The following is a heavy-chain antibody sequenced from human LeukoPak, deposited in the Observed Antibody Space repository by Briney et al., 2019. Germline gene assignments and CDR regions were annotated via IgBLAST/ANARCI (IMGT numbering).Heavy chain of an antibody. J-gene: IGHJ5*02. V-gene: IGHV4-34*01. CDR3: ARGGLLFNWFDP. Sequence: SETLSLTCAVYGGSFSGYCWSWIRQPPGKGLEWIGEINHSGSTNYNPSLKSRVTISVDTSKTQFSLKLSSVTAADTAVYYCARGGLLFNWFDPWGQGTLVTVSS. CDR1: GGSFSGYC. D-gene: IGHD2/OR15-2a*01. CDR2: INHSGST.